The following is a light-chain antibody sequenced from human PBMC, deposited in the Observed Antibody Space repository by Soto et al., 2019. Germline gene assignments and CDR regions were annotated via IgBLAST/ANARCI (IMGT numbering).Light chain of an antibody. V-gene: IGLV1-47*01. J-gene: IGLJ3*02. CDR1: SSNIGSNY. Sequence: QSVLTQPPSASGTPGQRVTISCSGSSSNIGSNYVYWYQHLPGTAPKLLIQRNNQRPSGVPDRFSGSKSGTSASLAISGLRSEDEADYYCEAWDGSLSGWVFGGGTKLTVL. CDR2: RNN. CDR3: EAWDGSLSGWV.